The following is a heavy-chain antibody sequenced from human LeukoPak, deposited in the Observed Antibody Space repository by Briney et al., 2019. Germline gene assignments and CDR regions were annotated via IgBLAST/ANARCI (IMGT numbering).Heavy chain of an antibody. V-gene: IGHV4-59*12. J-gene: IGHJ6*02. CDR1: GCSISSYY. D-gene: IGHD2-21*02. CDR3: ARFKSTVVVVTAYYYYGMDV. Sequence: ETLSLTCTVSGCSISSYYWSWIRQPPGKGLEWIGYIYYSGSTNYNPSLKSRFTISVDTSKNQFSLKLSSVTAADTAVYYCARFKSTVVVVTAYYYYGMDVWGQGTTVTVSS. CDR2: IYYSGST.